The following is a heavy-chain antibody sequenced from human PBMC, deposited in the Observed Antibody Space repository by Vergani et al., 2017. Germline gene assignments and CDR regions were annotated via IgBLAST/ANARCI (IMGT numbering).Heavy chain of an antibody. CDR2: ISPGASTV. CDR1: GFKFSDHY. V-gene: IGHV3-11*04. Sequence: LEESGGGSVKPGGSLRPSCAASGFKFSDHYMSRIRQAPGKGLEWVSHISPGASTVSYTDSVTGRFTVSRDNDNNSLTLDMTTLRVEDTAVYYCAKNPGISTTRHYYAMDVWGQGTTVTVSS. CDR3: AKNPGISTTRHYYAMDV. J-gene: IGHJ6*02. D-gene: IGHD1-1*01.